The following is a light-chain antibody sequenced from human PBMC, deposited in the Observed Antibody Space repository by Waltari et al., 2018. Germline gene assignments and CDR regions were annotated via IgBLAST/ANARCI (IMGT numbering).Light chain of an antibody. Sequence: QSALAQPASVSGSPGQSITIPCTGTSSDVGGYNYIPWYRQHPGKGPTRMIVDVSERPSGGSRRFAGSKSGNTAALTISGLQAEDDAEYYCNSYTSISPRDVFGIGIRLTVL. V-gene: IGLV2-14*03. CDR1: SSDVGGYNY. CDR2: DVS. CDR3: NSYTSISPRDV. J-gene: IGLJ1*01.